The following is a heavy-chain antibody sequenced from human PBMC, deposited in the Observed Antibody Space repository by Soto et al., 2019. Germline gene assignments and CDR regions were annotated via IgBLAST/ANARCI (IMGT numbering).Heavy chain of an antibody. V-gene: IGHV1-69*01. CDR2: IIPIFGTP. J-gene: IGHJ3*02. Sequence: QVQLVQSGAEVKKSGSSVKVSCKASGGTFSSYAISWVRQAPGQGLEWMGGIIPIFGTPNYAQKFQGRVTITADEPTSTAYMELSSLRSEDTAVYYCARGVYSSSWDDAFDIWGQGTMVTVSS. CDR3: ARGVYSSSWDDAFDI. D-gene: IGHD6-13*01. CDR1: GGTFSSYA.